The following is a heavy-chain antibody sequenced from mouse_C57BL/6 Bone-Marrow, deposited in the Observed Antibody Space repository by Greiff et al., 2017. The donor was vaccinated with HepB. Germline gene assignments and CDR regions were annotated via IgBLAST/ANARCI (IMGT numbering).Heavy chain of an antibody. CDR3: ARVPANWDPSFDY. CDR2: IYPGDGDT. D-gene: IGHD4-1*01. CDR1: GYAFSSYW. Sequence: VQLQQSGAELVKPGASVKISCKASGYAFSSYWMNWVKQRPGKGLEWIGQIYPGDGDTNYNGKFKGKATLTADKSSSTAYMQLSSLTSEDSAVYFCARVPANWDPSFDYWGQGTTLTVSS. J-gene: IGHJ2*01. V-gene: IGHV1-80*01.